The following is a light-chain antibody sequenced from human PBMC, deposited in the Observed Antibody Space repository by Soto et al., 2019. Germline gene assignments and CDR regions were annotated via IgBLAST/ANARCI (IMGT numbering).Light chain of an antibody. CDR3: QQYGSSPLT. Sequence: EIVLTQSPGTLSLSPGERATLSCRACQSVRSNYLAWYQQKPGQAPRLLIYGASSRATGIPDRFSGSGSGTDFTLTISRLEPEDFAVFYCQQYGSSPLTFGGGTKVEIK. CDR1: QSVRSNY. J-gene: IGKJ4*01. CDR2: GAS. V-gene: IGKV3-20*01.